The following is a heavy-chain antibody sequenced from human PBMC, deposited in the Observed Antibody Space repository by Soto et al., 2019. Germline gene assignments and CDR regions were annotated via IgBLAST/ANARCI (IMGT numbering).Heavy chain of an antibody. CDR1: GGSISSDSYY. Sequence: SETLSLTCTVSGGSISSDSYYWGWIRQSPEKGLEWIASISYSGSTYHNPSLKSRISISVDTSKNQFSLNLTSVTAADTAVYKCARHGFTVYMVYYFDFWGQETLVTVSS. J-gene: IGHJ4*02. CDR2: ISYSGST. CDR3: ARHGFTVYMVYYFDF. D-gene: IGHD3-10*01. V-gene: IGHV4-39*01.